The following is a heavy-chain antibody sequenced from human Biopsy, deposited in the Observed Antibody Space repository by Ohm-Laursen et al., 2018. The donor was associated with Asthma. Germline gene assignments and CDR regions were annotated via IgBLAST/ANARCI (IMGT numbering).Heavy chain of an antibody. J-gene: IGHJ4*02. CDR3: VRIPRRSGSCFEDY. D-gene: IGHD3-3*01. Sequence: TLSLTCTVSGDSFTSGGCCWIRLPPHPGLGLEWIGYIHHSGTSYFTLSLKSRVSFSRDTSKYQFSLRLSSVTAAATAMYYCVRIPRRSGSCFEDYWGQGTLVTVSS. V-gene: IGHV4-31*03. CDR1: GDSFTSGGCC. CDR2: IHHSGTS.